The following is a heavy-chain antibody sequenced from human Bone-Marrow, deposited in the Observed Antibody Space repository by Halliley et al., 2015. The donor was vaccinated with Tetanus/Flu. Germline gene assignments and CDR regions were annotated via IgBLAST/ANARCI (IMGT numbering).Heavy chain of an antibody. Sequence: WVSSIAVSGGSTYFADPVKGRFTISRDNPKDTVYLQMNSLRVGGTAVYYCAKVSYNSGWFLEFWGRGTLVTVSS. V-gene: IGHV3-23*01. CDR2: IAVSGGST. J-gene: IGHJ4*02. D-gene: IGHD6-19*01. CDR3: AKVSYNSGWFLEF.